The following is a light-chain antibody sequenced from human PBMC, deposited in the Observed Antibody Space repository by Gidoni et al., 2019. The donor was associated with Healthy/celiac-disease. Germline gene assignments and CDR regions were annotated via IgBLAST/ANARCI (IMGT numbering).Light chain of an antibody. CDR2: QDS. CDR3: QAWDSSPL. Sequence: SYELTQPPSVSVSPGQTASITCSGEKLGDDFACWYQQRPGQSPVLVIYQDSKRPSGIPERFSGSNSGNTATLTISGTQAMDEADYYCQAWDSSPLFGGGTKLTVL. V-gene: IGLV3-1*01. CDR1: KLGDDF. J-gene: IGLJ2*01.